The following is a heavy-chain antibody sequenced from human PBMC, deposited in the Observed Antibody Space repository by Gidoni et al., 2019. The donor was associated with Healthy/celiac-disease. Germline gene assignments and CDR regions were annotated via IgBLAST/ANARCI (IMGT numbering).Heavy chain of an antibody. V-gene: IGHV3-23*01. J-gene: IGHJ4*02. CDR1: GFTFSTYA. D-gene: IGHD3-3*01. CDR3: AKDQGRFLGRWGY. Sequence: EVQLLESGGGLVQPGGSLRLSCAASGFTFSTYAMSWVRQAPGKGLEWVSAMSASGGSTYYADSVKGRFTISRDNSKNTLYLQMNSLRAEDTAVYYCAKDQGRFLGRWGYWGQGTLVTVSS. CDR2: MSASGGST.